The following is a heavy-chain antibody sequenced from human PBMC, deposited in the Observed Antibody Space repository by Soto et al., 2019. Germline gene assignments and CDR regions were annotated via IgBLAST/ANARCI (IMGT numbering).Heavy chain of an antibody. CDR3: ARVSEWLTPDY. Sequence: GASVKVSCKASGGTFSSYAISWVRQAPGQGLEWMGGIIPIFGTANYAQKFQGRVTMTTDESTSTAYMELRSLRSDDTAVYYCARVSEWLTPDYWGQGTLVTVSS. V-gene: IGHV1-69*05. CDR1: GGTFSSYA. J-gene: IGHJ4*02. D-gene: IGHD6-19*01. CDR2: IIPIFGTA.